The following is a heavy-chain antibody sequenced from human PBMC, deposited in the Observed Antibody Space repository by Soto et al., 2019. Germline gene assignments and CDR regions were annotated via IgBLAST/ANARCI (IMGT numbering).Heavy chain of an antibody. V-gene: IGHV4-59*02. CDR3: PRGPQWLRPDNWFDT. CDR1: GGSVSGYY. Sequence: QVQLQESGPGLVKPSETLSLTCTVSGGSVSGYYWSWIRQPPGKGLEWIGNTHYSGTSTYNPSLKSRVTISLDTSNNQYSLRLTSVTAALMAVFYCPRGPQWLRPDNWFDTWGQGTRVTVSS. D-gene: IGHD6-19*01. J-gene: IGHJ5*02. CDR2: THYSGTS.